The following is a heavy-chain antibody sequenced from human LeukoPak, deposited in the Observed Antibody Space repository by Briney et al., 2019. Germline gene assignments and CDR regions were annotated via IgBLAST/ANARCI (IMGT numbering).Heavy chain of an antibody. CDR1: GFTFSDYY. D-gene: IGHD3-3*01. Sequence: PGGSLRLSCAASGFTFSDYYMSWIRQAPGKGLEWVSYISSSGSTIYYADSVKGRFTISRDNSKNTLYLQMNSLRAEDTAVYYCAKETSRFLEWLPFDYWGQGTLVTVSS. CDR2: ISSSGSTI. J-gene: IGHJ4*02. V-gene: IGHV3-11*01. CDR3: AKETSRFLEWLPFDY.